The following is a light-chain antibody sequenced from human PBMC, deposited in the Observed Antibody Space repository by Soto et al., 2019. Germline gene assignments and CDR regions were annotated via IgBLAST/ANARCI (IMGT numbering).Light chain of an antibody. Sequence: SALTPPASVSESPGQSITLPCTGNSRNIWTSNLVSWYQQYPGKAPKLMIYEVTKRPSGISYRFSGSKSGNTASLTISGLQPEDEADYYCYSFTGISTSLCVFGTGTKVTGL. CDR2: EVT. CDR3: YSFTGISTSLCV. V-gene: IGLV2-23*02. CDR1: SRNIWTSNL. J-gene: IGLJ1*01.